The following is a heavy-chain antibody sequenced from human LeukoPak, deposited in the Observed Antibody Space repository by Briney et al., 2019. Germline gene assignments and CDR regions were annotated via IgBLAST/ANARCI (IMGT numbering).Heavy chain of an antibody. V-gene: IGHV4-59*08. CDR2: IYYSGST. J-gene: IGHJ6*02. CDR1: GGSISGYY. D-gene: IGHD5-18*01. Sequence: SETLSLTCTVSGGSISGYYWSWIRQPPGKGLEWIGYIYYSGSTNYNPSLKSRVTISVDTSKNQFSLKLSSVTAADTAVYYCARSGYSYGYYYYYGMDVWGQGTTVTVSS. CDR3: ARSGYSYGYYYYYGMDV.